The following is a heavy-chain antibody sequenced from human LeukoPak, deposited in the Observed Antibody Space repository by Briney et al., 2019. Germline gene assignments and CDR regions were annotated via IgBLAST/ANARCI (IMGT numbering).Heavy chain of an antibody. CDR2: ISSSSSYI. CDR3: ARDRYSSGWYGDFDC. Sequence: PGGALRISCAASGFTFSSYSMKLVRQAPGKGLGGVLSISSSSSYIYYADSVKGRFTISRDNAKNSLYLQMNSLRAEDTAVYYCARDRYSSGWYGDFDCWGQGTLVTVSS. CDR1: GFTFSSYS. J-gene: IGHJ4*02. V-gene: IGHV3-21*01. D-gene: IGHD6-19*01.